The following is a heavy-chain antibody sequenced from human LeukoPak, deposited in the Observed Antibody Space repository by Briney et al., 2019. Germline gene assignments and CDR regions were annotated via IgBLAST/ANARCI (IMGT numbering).Heavy chain of an antibody. CDR2: ISGSGGGT. Sequence: PGGSLRLSCAASGFTFSSYAMNWVRQAPGKGLEWVSAISGSGGGTYYADSVKGRFTISRDNSKNTLYLQMNSLRAEDTAVYYCAKDPSSQVPYYFDYWGQGTLVTVSS. V-gene: IGHV3-23*01. CDR1: GFTFSSYA. CDR3: AKDPSSQVPYYFDY. J-gene: IGHJ4*02.